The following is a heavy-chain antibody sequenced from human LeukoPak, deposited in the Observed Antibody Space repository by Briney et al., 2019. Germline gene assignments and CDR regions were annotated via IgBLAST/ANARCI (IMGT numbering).Heavy chain of an antibody. CDR3: RTGRYEDYGDYIYY. CDR1: GYTFTGYY. V-gene: IGHV1-2*02. D-gene: IGHD4-17*01. CDR2: INPNSGGT. Sequence: ASVKVSCKASGYTFTGYYMNWVRQAPGQGLEWMGWINPNSGGTNYAQKFQGRVTMTRDTSISTAYMELSRLRSDDTAVYYCRTGRYEDYGDYIYYWGQGTMVTVAS. J-gene: IGHJ4*02.